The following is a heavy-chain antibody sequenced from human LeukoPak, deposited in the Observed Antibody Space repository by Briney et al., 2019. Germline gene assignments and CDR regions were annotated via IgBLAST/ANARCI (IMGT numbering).Heavy chain of an antibody. CDR1: GYTLTELP. Sequence: ASVKVSCKVSGYTLTELPMHWVRQAPGQGLEWMGGIIPIFGTANYAQKFQGRVTITADKSTSTAYMELSSLRSEDTAVYYCARGDYYDSSGYVYYFDYWGQGTLVTVSS. CDR2: IIPIFGTA. CDR3: ARGDYYDSSGYVYYFDY. J-gene: IGHJ4*02. V-gene: IGHV1-69*06. D-gene: IGHD3-22*01.